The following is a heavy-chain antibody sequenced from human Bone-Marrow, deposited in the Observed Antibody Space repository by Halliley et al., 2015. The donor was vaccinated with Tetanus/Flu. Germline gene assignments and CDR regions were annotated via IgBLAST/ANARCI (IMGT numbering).Heavy chain of an antibody. CDR2: ISYDGKNK. J-gene: IGHJ4*02. V-gene: IGHV3-30*18. CDR1: GFTFSTNG. CDR3: AKDPGRWGTSWYYFDY. D-gene: IGHD6-13*01. Sequence: SLRLSCAASGFTFSTNGMHWVRQAPGKGLEWVAEISYDGKNKYYADSVKGRFTISRDKSKNTLYLQMISLRAEDTAVYYCAKDPGRWGTSWYYFDYWGQGTLVTVSS.